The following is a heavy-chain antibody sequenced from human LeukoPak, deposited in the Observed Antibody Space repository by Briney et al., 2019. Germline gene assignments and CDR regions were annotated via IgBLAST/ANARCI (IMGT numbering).Heavy chain of an antibody. CDR3: ARVHIAAAGPYYFDY. Sequence: PSETLSLTCTVSGGSISSYYWSWIRQPPGKGLEWIGYIYYSGSGNYNPSLQSRVTISVDTSKTHFSLKLSSVTAADTAVYYCARVHIAAAGPYYFDYWGQGTLVTVSS. D-gene: IGHD6-13*01. J-gene: IGHJ4*02. CDR2: IYYSGSG. CDR1: GGSISSYY. V-gene: IGHV4-59*01.